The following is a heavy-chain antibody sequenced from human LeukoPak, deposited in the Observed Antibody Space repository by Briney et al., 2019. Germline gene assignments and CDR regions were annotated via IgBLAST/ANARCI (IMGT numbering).Heavy chain of an antibody. J-gene: IGHJ3*02. CDR2: INPDGGGT. D-gene: IGHD3-16*02. Sequence: ASVKVSCKASGYTFTGYYMHWVRQAPGQGLEWMGWINPDGGGTNYAQKFQGRVTMTRDTSISTAYMELSMLRSDDTAVYYCAGGRYDYVCGSYRLRRDDAFDIWGQGTMVTVSS. CDR1: GYTFTGYY. V-gene: IGHV1-2*02. CDR3: AGGRYDYVCGSYRLRRDDAFDI.